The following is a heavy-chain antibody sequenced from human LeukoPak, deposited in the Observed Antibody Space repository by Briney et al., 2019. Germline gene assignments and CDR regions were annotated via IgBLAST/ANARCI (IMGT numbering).Heavy chain of an antibody. CDR1: GFTFSSYS. J-gene: IGHJ6*03. D-gene: IGHD3-3*01. V-gene: IGHV3-21*01. CDR3: ATDYDFWSGPPLGYMDA. CDR2: ISSSSSYI. Sequence: GGSLRLSCAASGFTFSSYSMNWVRQAPGKGLEWVSSISSSSSYIYYADSVKGRFTISRDNAKNSLYLQMNSLRAEDTAVYYCATDYDFWSGPPLGYMDAWGKGTTVTVSS.